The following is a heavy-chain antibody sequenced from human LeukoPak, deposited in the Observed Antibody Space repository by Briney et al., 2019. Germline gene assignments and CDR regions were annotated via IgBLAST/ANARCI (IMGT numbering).Heavy chain of an antibody. Sequence: VSVKVSCKASGYTFTSYDINWVRQATGQGLEWMGWMNPNSGNTGYAQKFQGRVTMTRNTSISTAYMELSSLRSEDTAVYYCARDLYSRSEDDYWGQGTLVTVSS. CDR1: GYTFTSYD. J-gene: IGHJ4*02. CDR3: ARDLYSRSEDDY. CDR2: MNPNSGNT. V-gene: IGHV1-8*01. D-gene: IGHD6-13*01.